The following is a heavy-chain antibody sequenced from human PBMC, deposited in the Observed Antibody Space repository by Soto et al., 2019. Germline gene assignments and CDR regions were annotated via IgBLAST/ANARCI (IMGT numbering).Heavy chain of an antibody. CDR3: TRSGRDPMVRGVRAIYYYGMDV. CDR2: IRSKANSYAT. J-gene: IGHJ6*02. Sequence: EVQLVESGGGLVQPGGSLKLSCAASGFTFSGSAMHWVRQASGKGLEWVGRIRSKANSYATAYAASVKGRFTISRDDSKNTAYLQMNSLKTEDTAVYYCTRSGRDPMVRGVRAIYYYGMDVWGQGTTVTVSS. D-gene: IGHD3-10*01. CDR1: GFTFSGSA. V-gene: IGHV3-73*02.